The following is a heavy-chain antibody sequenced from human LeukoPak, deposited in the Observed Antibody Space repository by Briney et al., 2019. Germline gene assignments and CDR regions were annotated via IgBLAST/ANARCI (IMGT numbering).Heavy chain of an antibody. D-gene: IGHD3-3*01. CDR2: ISGSGGST. CDR3: AKGGVVIAVNWFDP. V-gene: IGHV3-23*01. Sequence: QPGGPLRLSCAASGFTFSSYAMCWGRQAPGKGLEWVSAISGSGGSTYYADSVKGRFTISRDNSKNTLYLQMNSLRAEDTAVYYCAKGGVVIAVNWFDPWGRGTLITVS. J-gene: IGHJ5*02. CDR1: GFTFSSYA.